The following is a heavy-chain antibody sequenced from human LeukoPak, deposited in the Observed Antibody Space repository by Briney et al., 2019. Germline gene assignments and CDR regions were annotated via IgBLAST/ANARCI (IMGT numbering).Heavy chain of an antibody. CDR1: GGSISSYY. CDR2: IYYSGST. J-gene: IGHJ4*02. V-gene: IGHV4-59*01. CDR3: ARAYSSSWYYFDY. D-gene: IGHD6-13*01. Sequence: SETLSLACTVSGGSISSYYWSWIRQPPGKGLEWIGYIYYSGSTNYNPSLKSRVTISVDTSKNQFSLKLSSVTAADTAVYYCARAYSSSWYYFDYWGQGTLVTVSS.